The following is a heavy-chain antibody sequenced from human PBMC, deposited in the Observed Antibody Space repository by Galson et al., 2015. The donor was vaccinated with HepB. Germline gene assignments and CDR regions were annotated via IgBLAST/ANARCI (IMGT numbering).Heavy chain of an antibody. CDR2: IIPIFGTA. CDR3: ARKKGVGSSWHPRWYGMDV. V-gene: IGHV1-69*13. D-gene: IGHD6-13*01. J-gene: IGHJ6*02. Sequence: SVKVSCKASGGTFSSYAISWVRQAPGQGLEWMGGIIPIFGTANYAQKFQGRVTITADESTSTAYMELSSLRSEDTAVYYCARKKGVGSSWHPRWYGMDVWGQGTTVTVSS. CDR1: GGTFSSYA.